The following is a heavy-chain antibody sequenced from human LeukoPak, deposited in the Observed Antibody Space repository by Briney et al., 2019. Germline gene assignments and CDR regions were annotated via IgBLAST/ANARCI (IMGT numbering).Heavy chain of an antibody. CDR3: AKDRISSGWFHDY. Sequence: GGSLRLSCAASGFTFSSYAMSWVRQAPGKGLEWVSAISGSGGSTYYADSVKGRFTISRDNSKNTLYLQMSSLRAEDTAVYYCAKDRISSGWFHDYWGQGTLVTVSS. CDR2: ISGSGGST. V-gene: IGHV3-23*01. CDR1: GFTFSSYA. J-gene: IGHJ4*02. D-gene: IGHD6-19*01.